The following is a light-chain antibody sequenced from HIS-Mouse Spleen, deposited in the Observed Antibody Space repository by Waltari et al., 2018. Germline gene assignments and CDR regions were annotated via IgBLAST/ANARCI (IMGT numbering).Light chain of an antibody. Sequence: QSALTQPASVSGSPGQSITISCTGTSSDVGRCYLVAWYQQHPGKAPKLMIYEGSKRPSGVSNRFSGSKSGNTASLTISGLQAEDEADYYCCSYAGSSTWVFGGGTKLTVL. V-gene: IGLV2-23*01. J-gene: IGLJ3*02. CDR2: EGS. CDR1: SSDVGRCYL. CDR3: CSYAGSSTWV.